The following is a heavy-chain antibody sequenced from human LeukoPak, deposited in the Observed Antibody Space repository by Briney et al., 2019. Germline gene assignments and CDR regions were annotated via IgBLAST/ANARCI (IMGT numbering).Heavy chain of an antibody. J-gene: IGHJ4*02. CDR1: GFTFSSYT. CDR2: ISTSGRYI. CDR3: AKDLKNNYYDSSGPLDY. D-gene: IGHD3-22*01. Sequence: PGGSLRLSCAASGFTFSSYTVNWVRQAPGEGLEWVSSISTSGRYIYYADSVKGRFTISRDNAKNSLYLQMNSLRAEDTALYYCAKDLKNNYYDSSGPLDYWGQGTLVTVSS. V-gene: IGHV3-21*04.